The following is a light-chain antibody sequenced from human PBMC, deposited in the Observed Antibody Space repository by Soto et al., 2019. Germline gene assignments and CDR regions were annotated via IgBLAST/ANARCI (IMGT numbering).Light chain of an antibody. CDR2: DAS. CDR3: QQYDSFSKT. V-gene: IGKV1-5*01. CDR1: QSIRSW. Sequence: IQMPQSPSTLSASVGDRVTITCRASQSIRSWLAWYQQKPGKAPQLLIYDASNLESGVPSRFSGSGSRTEFTLTISSLQPDDFATYYCQQYDSFSKTFGRGTKVDIK. J-gene: IGKJ1*01.